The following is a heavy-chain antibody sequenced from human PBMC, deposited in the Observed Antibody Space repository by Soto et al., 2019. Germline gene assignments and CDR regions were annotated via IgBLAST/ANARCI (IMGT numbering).Heavy chain of an antibody. J-gene: IGHJ6*02. V-gene: IGHV3-33*01. CDR3: ARDQGGRRLPYYSYGMDV. CDR1: GFTFRSHA. D-gene: IGHD1-1*01. CDR2: IWYDGSGK. Sequence: GESLKISCAASGFTFRSHAMNWVRQAPGKGLEWVAVIWYDGSGKYYLDSVKGRFTISRDNSKDTLYLDMNSLRAEDTAVYYCARDQGGRRLPYYSYGMDVWGQGTTVTVSS.